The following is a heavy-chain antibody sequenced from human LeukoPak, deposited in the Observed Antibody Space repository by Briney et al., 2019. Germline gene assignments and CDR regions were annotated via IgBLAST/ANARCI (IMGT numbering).Heavy chain of an antibody. V-gene: IGHV3-23*01. Sequence: PGGSLRLSCAASGFTFSSYAMSWVRQAPGKGLEWVSAISGSGGSTYYADSVKGRFTISRDNSKNTPYLQMNSLRAEDTAVYYCAKIGGYSGYECNWFVPWGQGALVTVSS. CDR1: GFTFSSYA. J-gene: IGHJ5*02. CDR3: AKIGGYSGYECNWFVP. D-gene: IGHD5-12*01. CDR2: ISGSGGST.